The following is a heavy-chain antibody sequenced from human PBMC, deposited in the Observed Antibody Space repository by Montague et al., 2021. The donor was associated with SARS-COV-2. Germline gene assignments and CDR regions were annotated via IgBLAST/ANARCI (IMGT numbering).Heavy chain of an antibody. D-gene: IGHD2-21*02. J-gene: IGHJ2*01. V-gene: IGHV4-31*03. CDR2: IYYSGGT. CDR3: ARVHIVVVTAMRYFDL. Sequence: TLSLTCTVSGGSISNGGYFWSWIRQHPGKGLEWIGYIYYSGGTYYNPSLKSRVTISVDTSKNQFSLKLSSVTAADTAVYYCARVHIVVVTAMRYFDLWGRGTLVTVSS. CDR1: GGSISNGGYF.